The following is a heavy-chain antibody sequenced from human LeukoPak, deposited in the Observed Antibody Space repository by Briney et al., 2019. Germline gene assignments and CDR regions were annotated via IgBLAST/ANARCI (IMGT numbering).Heavy chain of an antibody. CDR2: ISASGGKT. D-gene: IGHD2-21*02. CDR1: GFTFSSCA. V-gene: IGHV3-23*01. CDR3: AKDPIVFNSGDYYLGAFNI. J-gene: IGHJ3*02. Sequence: GGSLRLSCAASGFTFSSCALSWVRQAPGKGLEWVSAISASGGKTWYVDSMKGRFTISRENSKNTLYLQMNSLRAEDTAVYYCAKDPIVFNSGDYYLGAFNIWGQGTMVTVSS.